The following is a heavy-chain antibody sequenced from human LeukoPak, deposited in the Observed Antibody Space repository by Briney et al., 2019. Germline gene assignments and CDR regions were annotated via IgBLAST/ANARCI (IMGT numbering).Heavy chain of an antibody. CDR2: IYYSGNT. Sequence: SETLSLTCTVSGGSLSSDYWGWLRQPPGKGLEWIGYIYYSGNTNYNPSLKSRVTISVDTSENQFSLKLSSVTAADTAVYYCARAGGYLDYWGQGTLVTVSS. D-gene: IGHD6-13*01. CDR3: ARAGGYLDY. J-gene: IGHJ4*02. CDR1: GGSLSSDY. V-gene: IGHV4-59*08.